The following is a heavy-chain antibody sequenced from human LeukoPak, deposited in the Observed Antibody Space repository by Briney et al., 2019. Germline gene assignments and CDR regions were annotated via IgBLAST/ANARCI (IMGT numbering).Heavy chain of an antibody. CDR3: ARGGGAPYYGMDV. J-gene: IGHJ6*02. Sequence: SETLSLTCAVSGGSISGGSYSWGWIRQPPGKGLEWIGYIYHSGSTYYNPSLKSRVTISVDRSKNQFSLNLSSVTAADTAVYYCARGGGAPYYGMDVWGRGTTVTVSS. CDR1: GGSISGGSYS. V-gene: IGHV4-30-2*01. D-gene: IGHD3-16*01. CDR2: IYHSGST.